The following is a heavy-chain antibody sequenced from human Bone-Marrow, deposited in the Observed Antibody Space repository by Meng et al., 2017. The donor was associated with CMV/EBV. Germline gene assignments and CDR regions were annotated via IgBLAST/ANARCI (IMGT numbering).Heavy chain of an antibody. CDR3: AREDFWSGYYSYYYYYYGMDV. D-gene: IGHD3-3*01. Sequence: GESLKISCAASGFTFSSYEMNWVRQAPGKGLEWVANIKQDGSEKYYVDSVKGRFTISRDNAKNSLYLQMNSLRAEDTAVYYCAREDFWSGYYSYYYYYYGMDVWGQGTTVTVSS. J-gene: IGHJ6*02. CDR2: IKQDGSEK. CDR1: GFTFSSYE. V-gene: IGHV3-7*01.